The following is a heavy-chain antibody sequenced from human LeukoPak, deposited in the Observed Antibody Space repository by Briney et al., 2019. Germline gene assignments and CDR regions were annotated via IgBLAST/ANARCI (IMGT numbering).Heavy chain of an antibody. J-gene: IGHJ4*02. Sequence: SETLSLTCTVSGGSISRGDYYWSWIRQPPGKGLEWIGYIYYSGSTYYNPSLKSRVTISVDTSKNQFSLKLSSVTAADTAVYYCARDMILTGSYDYWGQGTLVTVSS. CDR3: ARDMILTGSYDY. CDR1: GGSISRGDYY. D-gene: IGHD3-9*01. V-gene: IGHV4-30-4*01. CDR2: IYYSGST.